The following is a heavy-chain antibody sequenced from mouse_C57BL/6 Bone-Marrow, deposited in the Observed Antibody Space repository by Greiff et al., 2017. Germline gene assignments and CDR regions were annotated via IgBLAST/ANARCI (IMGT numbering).Heavy chain of an antibody. J-gene: IGHJ2*01. CDR3: VRSNYPFFDY. Sequence: VQLQQSGPELVKPGASVKITCKASGYTFTGYNMDWVKQSHGKSLEWIGDINPNNGGSIYNQKFKGKATLTVDKSSSTAYMELRSLTSEDTAVYYCVRSNYPFFDYWGQGTTLTVSS. CDR2: INPNNGGS. CDR1: GYTFTGYN. V-gene: IGHV1-18*01. D-gene: IGHD2-5*01.